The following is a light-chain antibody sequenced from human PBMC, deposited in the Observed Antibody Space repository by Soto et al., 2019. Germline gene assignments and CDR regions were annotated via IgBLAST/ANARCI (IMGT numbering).Light chain of an antibody. J-gene: IGKJ2*02. V-gene: IGKV1-5*01. CDR2: DAS. CDR1: QSIFSW. CDR3: QQYSSYLCT. Sequence: DVQMTQSPSTLSASVGDRVTITCRASQSIFSWLAWYQQKPGKAPKVLIYDASTLESGAPSRFSGSGFGTEFTLTISSLQSEDFATYYCQQYSSYLCTVGQGTKVDIK.